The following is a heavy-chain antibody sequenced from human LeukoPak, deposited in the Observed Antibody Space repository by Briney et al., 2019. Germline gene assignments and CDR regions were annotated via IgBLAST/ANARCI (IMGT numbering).Heavy chain of an antibody. V-gene: IGHV3-7*01. J-gene: IGHJ4*01. Sequence: GGSLRLSCAASGLTFTSYWMSWVRQAPGKGLEWVANIKQDGSEKYYVDSVKGRFTISRDNAKNSLYLQMNSLRAEDTAVYYCARVSSSGFDYWGHGTLVTVSS. CDR2: IKQDGSEK. CDR1: GLTFTSYW. D-gene: IGHD6-19*01. CDR3: ARVSSSGFDY.